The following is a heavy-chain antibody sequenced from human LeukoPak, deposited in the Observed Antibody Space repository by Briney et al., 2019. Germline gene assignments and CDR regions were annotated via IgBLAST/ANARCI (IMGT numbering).Heavy chain of an antibody. CDR3: ASGRYWYDILTGYSPTFDY. J-gene: IGHJ4*02. D-gene: IGHD3-9*01. V-gene: IGHV3-11*04. CDR2: ISRSGSTK. Sequence: GGSLRLSCAASGFTFSDYNMRWIRQAPGKGLEWVSSISRSGSTKYYADSVKGRFTISRDNAKNSLYLQMNSLRAEDTAVYYCASGRYWYDILTGYSPTFDYWGQGTLVTVSS. CDR1: GFTFSDYN.